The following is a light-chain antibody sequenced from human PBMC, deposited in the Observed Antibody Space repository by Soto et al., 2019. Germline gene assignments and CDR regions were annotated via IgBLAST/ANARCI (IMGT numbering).Light chain of an antibody. V-gene: IGKV1-39*01. CDR3: QQSYSTPRLT. CDR2: TAS. Sequence: DIQMTQSPSSLSASVGDRVTITCRASQSISKSLNWYQQKPGKAPKLLIYTASSLRSGVPSRFSGSGFGTDFTLTISSLQPEDFATYYCQQSYSTPRLTFGGGTKVEIK. J-gene: IGKJ4*01. CDR1: QSISKS.